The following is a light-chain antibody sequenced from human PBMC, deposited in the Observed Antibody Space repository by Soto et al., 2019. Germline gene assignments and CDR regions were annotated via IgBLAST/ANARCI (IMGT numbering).Light chain of an antibody. CDR2: GAS. CDR3: QKYNSWPPIT. Sequence: EIVMTQSPATLFVSPGERATLSCRASQSVSTKLAWYQQKPGQAPRLLIWGASTRATGIPDRFSGSGSGTEFTLTISRLQSEDFAVYYCQKYNSWPPITFGQGTRLEIK. V-gene: IGKV3-15*01. CDR1: QSVSTK. J-gene: IGKJ5*01.